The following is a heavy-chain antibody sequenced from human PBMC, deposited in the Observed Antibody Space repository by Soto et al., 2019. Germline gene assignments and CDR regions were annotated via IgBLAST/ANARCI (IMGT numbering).Heavy chain of an antibody. CDR3: ARFDFGLVPPEADP. D-gene: IGHD3-10*01. Sequence: SETLSLTCAVYGGSFSGYYWSWIRQPPGKGLEWIGEINHSGSTNYNPSLKSRVTISVDTSKNQFSLKLSSVTAAETAVYYCARFDFGLVPPEADPWGQGTLVTVS. CDR1: GGSFSGYY. J-gene: IGHJ5*02. CDR2: INHSGST. V-gene: IGHV4-34*01.